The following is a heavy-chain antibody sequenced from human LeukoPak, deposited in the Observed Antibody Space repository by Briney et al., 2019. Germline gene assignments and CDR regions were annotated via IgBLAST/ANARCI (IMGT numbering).Heavy chain of an antibody. CDR2: INWNGGST. V-gene: IGHV3-20*04. Sequence: PGGPLRLSCAASGFIFDDYGMSWVRQAPGRGLEWVSGINWNGGSTGYADSVKGRFTISRDNAKNSLYVQMNSLRAEDTAFYYCARGGYSGSYFAYWGQGTLVTVSS. D-gene: IGHD1-26*01. J-gene: IGHJ4*02. CDR1: GFIFDDYG. CDR3: ARGGYSGSYFAY.